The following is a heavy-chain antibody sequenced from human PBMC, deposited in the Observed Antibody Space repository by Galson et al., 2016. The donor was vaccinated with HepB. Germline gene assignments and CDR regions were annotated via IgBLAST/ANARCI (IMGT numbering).Heavy chain of an antibody. Sequence: SVKVSCKVFGHTLSELSMHWVRQAPGKGLEWMGGSDPEDGETIYAQKFEGRVTMTEDTSTATAYMELSSLRSEDTAIYYCVTVAPGHAKSRPPLYYGLGVWGQGTTVTVSS. J-gene: IGHJ6*02. CDR3: VTVAPGHAKSRPPLYYGLGV. CDR1: GHTLSELS. CDR2: SDPEDGET. V-gene: IGHV1-24*01.